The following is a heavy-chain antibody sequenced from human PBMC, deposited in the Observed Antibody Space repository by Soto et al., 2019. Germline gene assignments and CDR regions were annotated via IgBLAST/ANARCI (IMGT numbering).Heavy chain of an antibody. V-gene: IGHV2-5*02. CDR3: AHSCHCSGGSCYYTYYFDY. CDR1: GFSLSTSGVG. CDR2: IYCDDDK. Sequence: QITLKESGPTLVKPTQTLTLTCTFSGFSLSTSGVGVGWIRQPPGKALEWLALIYCDDDKRYSPSLKGRLTTTKASSKHHVVRTMTNSDPVATATYYCAHSCHCSGGSCYYTYYFDYWGQGTLVTVSS. J-gene: IGHJ4*02. D-gene: IGHD2-15*01.